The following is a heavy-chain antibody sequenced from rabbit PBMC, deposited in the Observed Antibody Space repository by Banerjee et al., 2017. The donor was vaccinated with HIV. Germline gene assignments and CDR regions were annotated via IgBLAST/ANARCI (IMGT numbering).Heavy chain of an antibody. J-gene: IGHJ6*01. CDR2: IGAGSSGST. CDR3: ARNYDL. Sequence: QSLEESGGDLVKPGASLTLTCTASGFSFSSSYYMCWVRQAPGKGPEWIACIGAGSSGSTYYASWAKGRFTISKTSSTTVTLQMTSLTAADTATYFCARNYDLWGPGTLVTVS. V-gene: IGHV1S40*01. CDR1: GFSFSSSYY. D-gene: IGHD2-1*01.